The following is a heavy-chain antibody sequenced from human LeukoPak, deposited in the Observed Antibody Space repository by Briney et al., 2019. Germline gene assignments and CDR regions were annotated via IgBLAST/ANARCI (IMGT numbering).Heavy chain of an antibody. J-gene: IGHJ4*02. V-gene: IGHV3-43*01. D-gene: IGHD3-10*01. CDR1: GFTFDDYT. CDR3: AKEMNYGPFDY. CDR2: ISWDGGST. Sequence: GGSLRLSCAASGFTFDDYTMPWVRQAPGKGLEWVSLISWDGGSTYYADSVKGRFTISRDNSKNSLYLQMNSLRTEDTALYYCAKEMNYGPFDYWAREPWSPSPQ.